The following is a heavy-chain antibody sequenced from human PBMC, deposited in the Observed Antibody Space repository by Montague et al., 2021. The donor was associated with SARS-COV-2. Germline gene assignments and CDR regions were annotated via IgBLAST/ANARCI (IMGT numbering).Heavy chain of an antibody. Sequence: TLSLTCTVSGGSISSGGYYRSWIRQHPGKGLEWTGYIYYSGSTYYNPSLKSRVTISVDTSKNQFSLKLSSVTAADTAVYYSASARITMIVVVDAFDIWGQGTMVTVSS. J-gene: IGHJ3*02. V-gene: IGHV4-31*03. CDR2: IYYSGST. CDR3: ASARITMIVVVDAFDI. D-gene: IGHD3-22*01. CDR1: GGSISSGGYY.